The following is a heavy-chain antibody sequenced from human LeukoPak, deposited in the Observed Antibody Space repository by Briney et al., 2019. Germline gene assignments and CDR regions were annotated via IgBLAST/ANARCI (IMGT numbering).Heavy chain of an antibody. D-gene: IGHD5-24*01. Sequence: SSETLSLTCTVSGGSISSYYWSWIRQPAGKGLEWIGRIYTSGSTNYNPSLKSRVTMSVDTSKNHFSLNLSSVTAADTAVYYCARQISGWLQSSLDYWGQGTLVTVSS. CDR2: IYTSGST. V-gene: IGHV4-4*07. J-gene: IGHJ4*02. CDR3: ARQISGWLQSSLDY. CDR1: GGSISSYY.